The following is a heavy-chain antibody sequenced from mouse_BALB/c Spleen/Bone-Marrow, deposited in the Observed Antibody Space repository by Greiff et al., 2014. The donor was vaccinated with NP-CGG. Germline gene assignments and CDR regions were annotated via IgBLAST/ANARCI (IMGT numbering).Heavy chain of an antibody. V-gene: IGHV1-87*01. CDR3: ASQGDYGSFDY. CDR2: IYPGDGDT. CDR1: GYTFTSYW. D-gene: IGHD1-1*02. Sequence: VQLQQSGAELARPGASVKLSCKASGYTFTSYWMQWVKQRPGQGLEWIGAIYPGDGDTRYTQKFKGKATLTADKSSSTAYMQLSCLASEDSAVDYCASQGDYGSFDYWGQGTTLTVSS. J-gene: IGHJ2*01.